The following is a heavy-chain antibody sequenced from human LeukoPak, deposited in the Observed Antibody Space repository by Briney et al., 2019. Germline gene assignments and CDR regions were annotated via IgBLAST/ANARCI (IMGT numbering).Heavy chain of an antibody. Sequence: PGGSLRLSCAASGFTFSSSAMSWVRQAPGKGLEWVSNISGSGSGGSTYYADSVKGRFTISRDNSKNTLYLQMNSLRAEDTALYYCAKENPHNDYWGQGTLVTVSS. CDR2: ISGSGSGGST. CDR1: GFTFSSSA. CDR3: AKENPHNDY. J-gene: IGHJ4*02. V-gene: IGHV3-23*01.